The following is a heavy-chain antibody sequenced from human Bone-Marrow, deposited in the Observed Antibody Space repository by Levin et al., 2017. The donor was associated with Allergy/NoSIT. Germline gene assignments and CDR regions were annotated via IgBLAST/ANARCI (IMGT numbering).Heavy chain of an antibody. D-gene: IGHD6-25*01. CDR1: GFTFSDYY. CDR2: ISSSGSNT. CDR3: ARAALTKRYWYFDL. Sequence: SCAASGFTFSDYYMTWIRQAPGKGLEWLSDISSSGSNTNYADSVKGRFTISRENARNSLSLQMNTLRAEDTAVYYCARAALTKRYWYFDLWGRGTLVTVSS. J-gene: IGHJ2*01. V-gene: IGHV3-11*01.